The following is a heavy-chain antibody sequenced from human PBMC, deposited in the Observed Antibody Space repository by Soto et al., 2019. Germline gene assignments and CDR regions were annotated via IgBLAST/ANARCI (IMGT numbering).Heavy chain of an antibody. CDR1: GYTFTSYD. J-gene: IGHJ5*02. V-gene: IGHV1-18*01. CDR2: ISTYNGNT. D-gene: IGHD2-15*01. Sequence: QVQLVQSGAEVKKPGASVKVSCKASGYTFTSYDISWVRQAPGQGLEWMGWISTYNGNTNYAQKLRGRVTMTTDTSTSTAYMELRSLRSADTAVYYCARGFRVAATRWWFDPWGQGTLVTVSS. CDR3: ARGFRVAATRWWFDP.